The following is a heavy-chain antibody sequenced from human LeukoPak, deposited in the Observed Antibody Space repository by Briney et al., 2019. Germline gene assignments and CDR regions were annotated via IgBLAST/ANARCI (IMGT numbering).Heavy chain of an antibody. D-gene: IGHD3-22*01. CDR1: GFTFSSYG. CDR3: AKVRGTERHYDSSGYYYLGAFDI. V-gene: IGHV3-23*01. CDR2: ISGSGGST. Sequence: GGSLRLSCAASGFTFSSYGMSWVRQAPGKRLEWVSAISGSGGSTYYADSVKGRFTISRDNSKNTLYLQMNSLRAEDTAVYYCAKVRGTERHYDSSGYYYLGAFDIWGQGTMVTVSS. J-gene: IGHJ3*02.